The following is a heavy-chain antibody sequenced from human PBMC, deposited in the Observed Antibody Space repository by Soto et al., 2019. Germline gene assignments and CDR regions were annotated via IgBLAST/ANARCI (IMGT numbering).Heavy chain of an antibody. CDR1: GYTFTSYD. D-gene: IGHD3-9*01. CDR3: ARRNLGDYDILTGYYKRWFDP. Sequence: ASVKVSCKASGYTFTSYDINWVRQATGQGLGWMGWMNPNSGNTGYAQKFQGRVTMTRNTSISTAYMELSSLRSEDTAVYYCARRNLGDYDILTGYYKRWFDPWGQGTLVTVSS. J-gene: IGHJ5*02. CDR2: MNPNSGNT. V-gene: IGHV1-8*01.